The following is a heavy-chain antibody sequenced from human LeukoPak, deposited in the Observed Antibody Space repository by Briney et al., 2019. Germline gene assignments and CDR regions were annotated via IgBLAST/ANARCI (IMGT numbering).Heavy chain of an antibody. Sequence: TSETLSLTCTVSGGSIKNYYWTWIRQPPGKGLEWIGYIYYSGSTSSNPSLKSRFTISVDTSKNQFSLRLKYVTAADTAVYYCARDVPRGTGYMDVWGKGTTVTVSS. V-gene: IGHV4-59*01. CDR1: GGSIKNYY. D-gene: IGHD3-10*01. CDR2: IYYSGST. CDR3: ARDVPRGTGYMDV. J-gene: IGHJ6*03.